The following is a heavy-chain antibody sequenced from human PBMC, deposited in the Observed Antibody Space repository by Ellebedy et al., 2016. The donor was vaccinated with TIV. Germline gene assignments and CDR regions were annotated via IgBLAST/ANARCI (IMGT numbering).Heavy chain of an antibody. CDR3: ARDSPKTLRYFDWPEGAFDI. Sequence: SETLSLTCTVSGYSISSNYYWGWIRQPPGKGLEWIGSVYYSGSTNYNPSLKSRVTISVDTSKNQFSLKLSSVTAADTAVYYCARDSPKTLRYFDWPEGAFDIWGQGTMVTVSS. CDR2: VYYSGST. V-gene: IGHV4-38-2*02. D-gene: IGHD3-9*01. CDR1: GYSISSNYY. J-gene: IGHJ3*02.